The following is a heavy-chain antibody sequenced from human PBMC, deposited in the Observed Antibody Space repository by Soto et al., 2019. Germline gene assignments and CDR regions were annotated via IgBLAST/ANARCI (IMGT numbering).Heavy chain of an antibody. CDR3: ASGLKGKFGLDV. Sequence: EVQLVESGGGLVQPGGSLRLSCASSGFTFSSYWMHWVRQTPGKGLEWVSRIKGDGTTTNYADSVRGRFTISRDNAKNTLSLHMTSPGVDVTVVYYCASGLKGKFGLDVWGQGTTASVSS. D-gene: IGHD5-12*01. CDR1: GFTFSSYW. V-gene: IGHV3-74*01. CDR2: IKGDGTTT. J-gene: IGHJ6*02.